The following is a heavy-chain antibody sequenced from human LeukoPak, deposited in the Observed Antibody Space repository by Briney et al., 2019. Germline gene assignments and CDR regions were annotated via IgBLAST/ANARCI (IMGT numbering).Heavy chain of an antibody. CDR2: INPSGGST. V-gene: IGHV1-46*01. Sequence: ASVKVSCKASGYTFTGYYMHWVRQAPGQGLEWMGIINPSGGSTSYAQEFQGRVTMTRDMSTSTVYMELSSLRSEDTAVYYCARDPSRVGATFHYYMDVWGKGTTVTVSS. J-gene: IGHJ6*03. CDR3: ARDPSRVGATFHYYMDV. CDR1: GYTFTGYY. D-gene: IGHD1-26*01.